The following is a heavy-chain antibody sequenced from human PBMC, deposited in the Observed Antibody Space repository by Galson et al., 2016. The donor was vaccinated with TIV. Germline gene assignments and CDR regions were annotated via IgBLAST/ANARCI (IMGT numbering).Heavy chain of an antibody. CDR1: GGSLSDYY. CDR3: ARSGFNSDWYFFTDS. J-gene: IGHJ4*02. Sequence: SETLSLTCSVSGGSLSDYYWNWIRQPPGKGLEWTGYVSDSGRTHYNPSLQSRITLSLDTSKIQFSLRLTSMTPADTAVYYCARSGFNSDWYFFTDSWGQGTLVTVSS. V-gene: IGHV4-59*12. D-gene: IGHD2-21*02. CDR2: VSDSGRT.